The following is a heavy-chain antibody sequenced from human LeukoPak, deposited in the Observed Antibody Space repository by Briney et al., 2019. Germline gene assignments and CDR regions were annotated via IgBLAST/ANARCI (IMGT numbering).Heavy chain of an antibody. V-gene: IGHV3-9*01. CDR2: INWNSASI. CDR1: GFTFDDHV. Sequence: GGSLRLSCAASGFTFDDHVMHWVRQAPGKGLEWVSGINWNSASIGYADSVKGRFTISRDNAKNSLYLQMNRLRAEDTALYYCAKEVGIYGDWYFDLWGRGTLVTVSS. D-gene: IGHD2-21*01. CDR3: AKEVGIYGDWYFDL. J-gene: IGHJ2*01.